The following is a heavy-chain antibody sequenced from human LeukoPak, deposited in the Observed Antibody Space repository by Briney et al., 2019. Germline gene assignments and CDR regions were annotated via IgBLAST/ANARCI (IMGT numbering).Heavy chain of an antibody. J-gene: IGHJ4*02. CDR2: ISGSGGST. V-gene: IGHV3-23*01. D-gene: IGHD4-17*01. CDR3: AKYQGGNDYGDYGFDY. CDR1: GFTFSSYA. Sequence: PGGSLRLSCAASGFTFSSYAMSWVRQAPGKGLEWVSAISGSGGSTYYADSVKGRLTISRDNSKNTLYLQMNSLRAEDTAVYYCAKYQGGNDYGDYGFDYWGQGTLVTVSS.